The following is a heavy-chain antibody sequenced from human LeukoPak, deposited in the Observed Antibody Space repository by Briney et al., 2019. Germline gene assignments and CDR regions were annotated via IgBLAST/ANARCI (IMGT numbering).Heavy chain of an antibody. CDR3: ARDGATGRFNY. Sequence: PGGSLRLSCAASGFTVSSNYMSWVRQAPGKRLEWVSVIYADFDNTDYADSVKGRFTISRDDSKNTVYLQMNSLRTEDTAVYYCARDGATGRFNYWGQGTLVTVSS. V-gene: IGHV3-53*01. D-gene: IGHD5-12*01. CDR1: GFTVSSNY. J-gene: IGHJ4*02. CDR2: IYADFDNT.